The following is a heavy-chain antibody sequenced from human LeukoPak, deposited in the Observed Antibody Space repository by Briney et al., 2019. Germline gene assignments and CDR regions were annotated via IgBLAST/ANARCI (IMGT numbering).Heavy chain of an antibody. Sequence: ASVQVSCKASGYSFRNYGISWVRRAPGQGREGMGWINTYNGNTNYVERFQRRVTMTTDTSRSTAYMELRSLTSDDTAMYYCARGGEQWLVHWADYWGQGTLVSVSA. CDR3: ARGGEQWLVHWADY. CDR2: INTYNGNT. D-gene: IGHD6-19*01. CDR1: GYSFRNYG. V-gene: IGHV1-18*01. J-gene: IGHJ4*02.